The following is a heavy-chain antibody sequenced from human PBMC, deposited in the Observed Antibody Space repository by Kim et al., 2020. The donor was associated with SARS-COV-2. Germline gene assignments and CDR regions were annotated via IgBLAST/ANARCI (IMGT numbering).Heavy chain of an antibody. CDR2: ISPHNDRI. J-gene: IGHJ6*03. Sequence: ASVKVSCKASDYIFNNFGFSWVRQAPGQGLEWMGLISPHNDRIKYAQNFQGRITMTTDTSTNTVYMELKSLRADDSAVYFCARDLGGASDPSYYYYYYMDVWGNGNTVTVSS. CDR3: ARDLGGASDPSYYYYYYMDV. D-gene: IGHD3-16*01. V-gene: IGHV1-18*01. CDR1: DYIFNNFG.